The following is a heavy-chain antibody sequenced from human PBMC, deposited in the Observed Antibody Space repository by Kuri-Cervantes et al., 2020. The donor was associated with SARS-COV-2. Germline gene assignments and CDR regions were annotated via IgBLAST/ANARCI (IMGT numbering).Heavy chain of an antibody. V-gene: IGHV1-18*01. Sequence: ASVKVSCKASGYTFTSYGISWVRQAPGQGLEWMGWISAYNGNTNYAQKLQGRVTMTTDTSTSTAYTELRSLRSDDTAVYYCARGEGGSGSYGMDVWGQGTTVTVSS. CDR2: ISAYNGNT. D-gene: IGHD3-16*01. CDR1: GYTFTSYG. CDR3: ARGEGGSGSYGMDV. J-gene: IGHJ6*02.